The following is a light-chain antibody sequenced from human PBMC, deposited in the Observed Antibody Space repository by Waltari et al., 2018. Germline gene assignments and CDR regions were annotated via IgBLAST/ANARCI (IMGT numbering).Light chain of an antibody. V-gene: IGKV4-1*01. Sequence: DIVMTQSPDSLAVSLGERATINGKSSQSVLSRSDNKNYLAWHQQKPGQPPKLLISWASTRESGVPDRFSGSGSGTDFTLTISSLHSYDVAVYYCQQHYSDPLTFGGGTKVEIK. CDR3: QQHYSDPLT. J-gene: IGKJ4*01. CDR1: QSVLSRSDNKNY. CDR2: WAS.